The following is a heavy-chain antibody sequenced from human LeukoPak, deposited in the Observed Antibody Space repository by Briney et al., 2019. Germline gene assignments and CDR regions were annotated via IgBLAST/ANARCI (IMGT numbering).Heavy chain of an antibody. D-gene: IGHD6-13*01. CDR3: ARIYSSSWFLNWFDP. J-gene: IGHJ5*02. CDR2: INWNGGST. Sequence: GGSLRLSCAASGFTFDDYGMSWVRQAPGKGLEWVSGINWNGGSTGYADSVKGRFTISRDNAKNSLYLQMNSLRAEDTAVYYCARIYSSSWFLNWFDPWGQGTLVAVSS. V-gene: IGHV3-20*04. CDR1: GFTFDDYG.